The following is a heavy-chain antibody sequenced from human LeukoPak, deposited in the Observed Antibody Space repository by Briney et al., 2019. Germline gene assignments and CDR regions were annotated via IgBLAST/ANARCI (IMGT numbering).Heavy chain of an antibody. V-gene: IGHV4-38-2*01. CDR2: ISHSGGT. CDR3: ARVYDYGSGSYYYGFDP. D-gene: IGHD3-10*01. J-gene: IGHJ5*02. CDR1: GYSISNGYY. Sequence: SETLSLTCAVSGYSISNGYYWGWIRQPPGKGLEWIGSISHSGGTYFNPSLKSRVPISVDTSKNQFSLKLSSVTAADTAVYYCARVYDYGSGSYYYGFDPWGQGTLVTVSS.